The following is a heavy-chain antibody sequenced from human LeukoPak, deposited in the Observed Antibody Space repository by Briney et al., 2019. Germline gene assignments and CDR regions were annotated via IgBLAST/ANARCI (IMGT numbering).Heavy chain of an antibody. Sequence: GGSLRLSCAASGFTFSSYSMNWVRQAPGKGLEWVSYISSSSSTIYYADSVKGRFTISRDNAKNSLYLQMNSLRAEDTAVYYCASPSLTTLDAFDIWGQGTMVTVSS. CDR2: ISSSSSTI. V-gene: IGHV3-48*01. CDR1: GFTFSSYS. CDR3: ASPSLTTLDAFDI. J-gene: IGHJ3*02. D-gene: IGHD4-17*01.